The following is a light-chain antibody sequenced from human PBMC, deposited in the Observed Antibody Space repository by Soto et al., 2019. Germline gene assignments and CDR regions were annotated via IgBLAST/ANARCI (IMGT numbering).Light chain of an antibody. V-gene: IGLV2-14*01. CDR2: DVS. CDR3: SSYTSSSAPR. CDR1: SSDVGGYNY. Sequence: ALTQPASVSGSPGQSITISCTGTSSDVGGYNYVSWYQQHPGKAPKLMIYDVSNRPSGVSNRFSGSKSGNTASLTISGLQAEDEADYYCSSYTSSSAPRFGTGTKVTV. J-gene: IGLJ1*01.